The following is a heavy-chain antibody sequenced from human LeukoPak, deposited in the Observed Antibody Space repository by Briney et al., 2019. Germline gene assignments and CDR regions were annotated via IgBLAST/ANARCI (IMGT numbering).Heavy chain of an antibody. V-gene: IGHV1-46*01. J-gene: IGHJ3*02. Sequence: GASVKVSCKASGYTFTSYYMHWVRQAPGQGLEWMGLINPTGGSTGYAQKFQGRVTMTRDMSTSTDYMELSSLRSEDTAVYYCARVKSYYYDTSDKDAFDIWGQGTMVTVSS. CDR3: ARVKSYYYDTSDKDAFDI. CDR2: INPTGGST. CDR1: GYTFTSYY. D-gene: IGHD3-22*01.